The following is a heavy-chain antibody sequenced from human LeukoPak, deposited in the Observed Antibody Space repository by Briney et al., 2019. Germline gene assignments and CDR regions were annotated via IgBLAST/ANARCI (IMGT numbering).Heavy chain of an antibody. CDR2: IKSKTDGGTT. CDR1: GFTFSNAW. J-gene: IGHJ4*02. D-gene: IGHD2-15*01. Sequence: WGSLRLSCAASGFTFSNAWMSWVRQAPGKGLEWVGRIKSKTDGGTTDYAAPVKGRFTISRDDSKNTLYLQMNSLKTEDTAVYYCTTDTGYCSGGSCPDYWGQGTLVTVSS. CDR3: TTDTGYCSGGSCPDY. V-gene: IGHV3-15*01.